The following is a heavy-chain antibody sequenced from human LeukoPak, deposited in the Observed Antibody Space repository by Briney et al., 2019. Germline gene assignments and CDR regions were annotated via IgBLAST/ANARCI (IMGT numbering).Heavy chain of an antibody. J-gene: IGHJ4*02. Sequence: GGSLRLSCAASGFTVSSNYMSWVRQAPGKGLEWVSVIYSGGSTYYADSVKGRFTISRDNSKNTLYLQMNSLRAEDTAVYYCARAPWWITIFGVVTNDFDYWGQGTLVTVSS. D-gene: IGHD3-3*01. CDR3: ARAPWWITIFGVVTNDFDY. V-gene: IGHV3-66*01. CDR1: GFTVSSNY. CDR2: IYSGGST.